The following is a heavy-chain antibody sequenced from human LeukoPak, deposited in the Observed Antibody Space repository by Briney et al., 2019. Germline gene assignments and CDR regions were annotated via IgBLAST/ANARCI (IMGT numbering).Heavy chain of an antibody. CDR2: IRRRAYGGAA. V-gene: IGHV3-49*04. CDR3: SRNGLVDFDY. J-gene: IGHJ4*02. Sequence: GGSLRLSCITSGFAFDDFAMSWVRQPAGKGLEWVGFIRRRAYGGAAEYAASVKGRFIISRDDSKGIAYLQMNSLKTEDTAVYYCSRNGLVDFDYWGQGSRVLVSP. CDR1: GFAFDDFA.